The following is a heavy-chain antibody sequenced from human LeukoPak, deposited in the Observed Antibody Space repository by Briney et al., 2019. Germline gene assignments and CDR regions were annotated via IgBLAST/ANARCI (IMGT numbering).Heavy chain of an antibody. CDR1: GGSFSGYY. D-gene: IGHD5-18*01. CDR3: ARGYSYVDY. Sequence: SETLSLTCAVYGGSFSGYYWSWIRQPPGKGLEWIGEINHSGSTNYNPSLKSRVTISVDTSKNQFSLKLSSVTAADTAVYYCARGYSYVDYWGQGTLVTVSS. J-gene: IGHJ4*02. V-gene: IGHV4-34*01. CDR2: INHSGST.